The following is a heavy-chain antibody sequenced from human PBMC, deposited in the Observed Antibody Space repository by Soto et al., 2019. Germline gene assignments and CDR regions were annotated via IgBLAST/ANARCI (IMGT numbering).Heavy chain of an antibody. D-gene: IGHD2-15*01. V-gene: IGHV4-59*01. CDR3: ARAFGTLGYCSGGSCLRIRWFDP. CDR2: IYYSGST. CDR1: CGSISSYY. J-gene: IGHJ5*02. Sequence: SETLSLTCTVSCGSISSYYWSWIRQPPGKGLEWIGYIYYSGSTNYNPSLKSRVTISVDTSKNQFSLKLSSVTAADTAVYYCARAFGTLGYCSGGSCLRIRWFDPWGQGTQVTV.